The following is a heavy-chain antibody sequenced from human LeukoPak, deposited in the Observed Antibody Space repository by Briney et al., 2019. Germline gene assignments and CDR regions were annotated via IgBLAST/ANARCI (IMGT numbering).Heavy chain of an antibody. CDR1: GFTFSSYG. CDR2: IRYDGSNK. CDR3: AKGSLYSSSYYFDY. D-gene: IGHD6-6*01. Sequence: GGSLRLSCAASGFTFSSYGMHWVRQAPGKGLEWVAFIRYDGSNKYYADSVKGRFTISRDNSENTLYLQMNSLRAEDTAVYYCAKGSLYSSSYYFDYWGQGTLVTVSS. V-gene: IGHV3-30*02. J-gene: IGHJ4*02.